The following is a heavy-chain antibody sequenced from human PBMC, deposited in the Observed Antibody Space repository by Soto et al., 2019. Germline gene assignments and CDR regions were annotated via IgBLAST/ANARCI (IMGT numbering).Heavy chain of an antibody. CDR3: ARGGDGLDL. V-gene: IGHV4-31*03. CDR1: GDSLTLGGHY. J-gene: IGHJ3*01. CDR2: IYHSGST. Sequence: QVHLQESGPGLLKPSQTLSLTCSVSGDSLTLGGHYWTWIRQHPGKGLEWIGYIYHSGSTYYSPSLNSRVTISVDTSENKFSLKLTSVTVADTAVYYCARGGDGLDLWGQGKLVTVSS.